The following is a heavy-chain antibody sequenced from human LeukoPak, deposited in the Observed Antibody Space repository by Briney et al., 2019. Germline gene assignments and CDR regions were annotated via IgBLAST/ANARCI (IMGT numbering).Heavy chain of an antibody. CDR1: GGSFSGFY. D-gene: IGHD6-13*01. CDR3: ARARIGAAGVAFDI. V-gene: IGHV4-34*01. Sequence: PSETLSLTCAAYGGSFSGFYWSWVRQPPGKGLEWVGGINHSGSTNYNPSLKSRVTLSVDTSKNQFSLSLRSLTAADTAAYYCARARIGAAGVAFDIWGQGTMVT. CDR2: INHSGST. J-gene: IGHJ3*02.